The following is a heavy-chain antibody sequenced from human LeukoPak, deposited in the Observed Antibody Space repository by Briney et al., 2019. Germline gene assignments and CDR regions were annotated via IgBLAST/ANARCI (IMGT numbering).Heavy chain of an antibody. CDR2: IIPIFGTA. D-gene: IGHD4-17*01. J-gene: IGHJ6*03. CDR3: ARTPGTPTDYGDTYYYYMDV. CDR1: GGTFSSYA. V-gene: IGHV1-69*13. Sequence: GASVKVSCEASGGTFSSYAISWVRQAPGQGLEWMGGIIPIFGTANYAQKFQGRATITADESTSTAYMELSSLRSEDTAVYYCARTPGTPTDYGDTYYYYMDVWGKGTTVTISS.